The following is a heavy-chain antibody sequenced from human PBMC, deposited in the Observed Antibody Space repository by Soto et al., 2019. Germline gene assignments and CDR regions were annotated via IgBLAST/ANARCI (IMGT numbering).Heavy chain of an antibody. D-gene: IGHD3-10*01. Sequence: SETLALTCSVYGGSFRGYYCSWIRQPPGWTLEWIGYIYASGATTYNPSLESRVTMSVDMPNNEFSLELTSLTAADTAVYYCARSHSFDGSIYHYYFDFWGQGTLVTVSS. J-gene: IGHJ4*02. CDR1: GGSFRGYY. CDR3: ARSHSFDGSIYHYYFDF. V-gene: IGHV4-59*01. CDR2: IYASGAT.